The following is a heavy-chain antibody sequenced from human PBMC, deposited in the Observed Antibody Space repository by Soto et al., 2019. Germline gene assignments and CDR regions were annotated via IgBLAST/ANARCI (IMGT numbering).Heavy chain of an antibody. CDR3: ARLGGYYQAFNI. D-gene: IGHD3-22*01. CDR2: IYYTGTT. V-gene: IGHV4-61*05. CDR1: GGSINTDAHY. J-gene: IGHJ4*01. Sequence: PSETLSLTCTVSGGSINTDAHYWGWIRQPPGKGLEWVGYIYYTGTTTYNPSLRSRVAISLDASKGQFSLNLRSVTAADTAVYYCARLGGYYQAFNIWGPGALVTVSS.